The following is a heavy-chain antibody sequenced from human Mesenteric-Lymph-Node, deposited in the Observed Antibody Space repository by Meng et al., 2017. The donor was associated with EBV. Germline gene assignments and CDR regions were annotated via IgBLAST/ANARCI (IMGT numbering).Heavy chain of an antibody. V-gene: IGHV4-61*01. CDR2: IFNSGST. D-gene: IGHD2/OR15-2a*01. Sequence: QGALQESGPGLVKPSETLSLTCTVSGDSVSSTRCYWSWIRQPPGRGLEWIGYIFNSGSTNYNPSLRSRATISVDTSRNQFSLTLNSVTAADTAVYYCARVSGPYYSPWFDPWGQGSLVTVSS. CDR1: GDSVSSTRCY. CDR3: ARVSGPYYSPWFDP. J-gene: IGHJ5*02.